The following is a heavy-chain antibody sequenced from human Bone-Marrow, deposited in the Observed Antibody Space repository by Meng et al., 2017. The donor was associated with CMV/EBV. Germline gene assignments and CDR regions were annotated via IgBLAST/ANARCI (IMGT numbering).Heavy chain of an antibody. D-gene: IGHD6-19*01. J-gene: IGHJ5*02. CDR2: INREGSRT. Sequence: RLYCAASGFTLSSDWMHWVRQAPGKGLVWVSRINREGSRTSYADSVKGRFTISRDNAKNTLYLQMNSLRAEDTAVYYCARDWGWLVPWGQGTWSPSPQ. V-gene: IGHV3-74*01. CDR3: ARDWGWLVP. CDR1: GFTLSSDW.